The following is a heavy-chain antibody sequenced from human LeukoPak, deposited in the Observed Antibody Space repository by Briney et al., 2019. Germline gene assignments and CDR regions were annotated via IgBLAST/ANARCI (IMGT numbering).Heavy chain of an antibody. CDR1: GFTLSGNA. D-gene: IGHD2-21*02. Sequence: PGRALRLSCAASGFTLSGNAIHWVRQAPGKRLEWVPEIAYDRGNTYYAHSVKGRFTIYRDNSKNTLYLQMNSVRAEDTAVYYCAKEGTAIHFDYWGQGTLVTVSS. V-gene: IGHV3-30-3*01. J-gene: IGHJ4*02. CDR2: IAYDRGNT. CDR3: AKEGTAIHFDY.